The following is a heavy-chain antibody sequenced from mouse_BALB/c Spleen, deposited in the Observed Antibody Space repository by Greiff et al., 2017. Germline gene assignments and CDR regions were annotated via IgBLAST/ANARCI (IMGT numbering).Heavy chain of an antibody. CDR3: GRHDDYYTWFAY. Sequence: EVHLVESGGGLVQPGGSRKLSCAASGFTFSSSTMSWVRQTPEKRLEWVAYISNGGGRTYYPDTVKGRFTISRDNAKNTLYLQMSSLKSEDTAMYYGGRHDDYYTWFAYWGQGTLVTVSA. CDR2: ISNGGGRT. V-gene: IGHV5-12-2*01. J-gene: IGHJ3*01. CDR1: GFTFSSST. D-gene: IGHD2-3*01.